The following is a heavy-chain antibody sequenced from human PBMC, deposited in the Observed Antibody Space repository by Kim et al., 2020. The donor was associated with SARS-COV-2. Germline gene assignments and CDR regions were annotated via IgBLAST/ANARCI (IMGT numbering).Heavy chain of an antibody. CDR3: AREGLGLGAESAFDI. Sequence: ASVKVSCKASGYTFTSYAMNWVRQAPGQGLEWMGWINTNTGNPTYAQGFTGRFVFSLDTSVSTAYLQISSLKAEDTAVYYCAREGLGLGAESAFDIWGQGTMVTVSS. V-gene: IGHV7-4-1*02. CDR2: INTNTGNP. D-gene: IGHD3-16*01. CDR1: GYTFTSYA. J-gene: IGHJ3*02.